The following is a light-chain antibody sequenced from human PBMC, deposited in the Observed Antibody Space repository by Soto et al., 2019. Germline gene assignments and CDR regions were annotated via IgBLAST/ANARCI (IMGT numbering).Light chain of an antibody. Sequence: QSALTQPASVSGSPGQSITISCTGTSSDVGGFNYVSWYQHHPGKAPKLMIYEVNNRPSGVSNRCSGSKSGNTASLTISELQAEDEADYYCCSYTTSYTQVFGGGTKLTVL. J-gene: IGLJ3*02. CDR2: EVN. CDR1: SSDVGGFNY. V-gene: IGLV2-14*01. CDR3: CSYTTSYTQV.